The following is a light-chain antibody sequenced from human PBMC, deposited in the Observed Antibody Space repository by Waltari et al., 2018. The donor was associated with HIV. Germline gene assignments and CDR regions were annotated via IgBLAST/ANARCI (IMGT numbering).Light chain of an antibody. CDR3: QQSYSTPWT. CDR2: GAS. V-gene: IGKV1-39*01. Sequence: DIQMTQSPSSLSASVGDKVTITCRASQPIIAYLNWYQQETSKPPKLLISGASTLQSGVSSRFSGSGSGTDFTLTIANLQPEDFVTYFCQQSYSTPWTFGQGTKLNI. J-gene: IGKJ2*02. CDR1: QPIIAY.